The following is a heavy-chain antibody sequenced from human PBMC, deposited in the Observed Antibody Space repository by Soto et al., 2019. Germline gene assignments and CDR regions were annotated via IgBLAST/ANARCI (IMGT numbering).Heavy chain of an antibody. D-gene: IGHD2-2*01. J-gene: IGHJ6*04. CDR3: ARDLYCSSTSCYALYYYGMDV. V-gene: IGHV3-21*01. Sequence: EVQLVESGGGLVKPGGSLRLSCAASGFTFSSYSMNWVRQAPGKGLEWVSSISSSSSYIYYADSVKGRFTISRDNAKNSLYLQMNSLRAEDTAVYYCARDLYCSSTSCYALYYYGMDVWGKGTTVTVSS. CDR1: GFTFSSYS. CDR2: ISSSSSYI.